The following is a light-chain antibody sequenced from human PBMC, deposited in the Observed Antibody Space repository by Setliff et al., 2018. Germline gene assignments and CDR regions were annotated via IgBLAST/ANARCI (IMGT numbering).Light chain of an antibody. CDR1: SRDVGGYNF. CDR3: SSYAGSDNHV. J-gene: IGLJ1*01. V-gene: IGLV2-8*01. Sequence: QSALAQPPSASGSPGQSVTIYCTGTSRDVGGYNFVSWYQQHPGKAPKLIISELTERPSGVPDRFSGSKSGNTASLTVSGLQAEDEADYYCSSYAGSDNHVFGTGTKVTVL. CDR2: ELT.